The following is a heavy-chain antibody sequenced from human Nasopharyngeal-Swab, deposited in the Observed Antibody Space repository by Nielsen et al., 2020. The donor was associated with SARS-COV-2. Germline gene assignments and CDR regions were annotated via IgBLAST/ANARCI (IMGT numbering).Heavy chain of an antibody. CDR1: GGTFSSYA. J-gene: IGHJ6*02. Sequence: SVKVSCKASGGTFSSYAISWVRQAPGQGLEWMGRIIPILGIANYAQKFQGRVTITADKSTSTAYMELSSLRSEDTAVYYCATSSGYIVVVPAAIRRYYGIDVWGQGTTVTVSS. D-gene: IGHD2-2*01. CDR2: IIPILGIA. CDR3: ATSSGYIVVVPAAIRRYYGIDV. V-gene: IGHV1-69*04.